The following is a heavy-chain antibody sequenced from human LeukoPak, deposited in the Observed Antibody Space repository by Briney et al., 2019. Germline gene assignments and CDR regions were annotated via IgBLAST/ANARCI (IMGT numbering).Heavy chain of an antibody. CDR3: ARDLSGSYMSDY. CDR1: AFTFSTHG. Sequence: GGSLRLSCAASAFTFSTHGMVWVRQAPGKGLEWLSFISSSGNTKYYADSVKGRFTISRDNAKNSLYLQMNSLRPGDTAVYYCARDLSGSYMSDYWGQGTLVTVSS. V-gene: IGHV3-48*03. D-gene: IGHD3-10*01. J-gene: IGHJ4*02. CDR2: ISSSGNTK.